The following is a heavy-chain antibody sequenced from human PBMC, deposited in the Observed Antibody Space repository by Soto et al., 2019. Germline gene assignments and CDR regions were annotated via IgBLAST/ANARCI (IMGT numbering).Heavy chain of an antibody. CDR1: GGTFSSYT. V-gene: IGHV1-69*08. CDR2: IIPILGIT. CDR3: ARDQGGAGGLDY. J-gene: IGHJ4*02. Sequence: QVQLVQSGAEVKKPGSSVKVSCKASGGTFSSYTIRWVRQAPGQGLEWMGRIIPILGITNYAQKFEGRVTITADKSTSTAGRELSRLRSGDSAVYYCARDQGGAGGLDYWGQGTLVTVSS. D-gene: IGHD2-8*02.